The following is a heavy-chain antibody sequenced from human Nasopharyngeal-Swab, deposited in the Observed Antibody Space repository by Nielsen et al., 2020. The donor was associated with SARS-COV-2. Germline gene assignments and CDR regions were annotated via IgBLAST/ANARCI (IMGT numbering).Heavy chain of an antibody. CDR1: GFKFDENT. V-gene: IGHV3-43*01. CDR3: AKDLPGYKGFDY. D-gene: IGHD5-24*01. J-gene: IGHJ4*02. Sequence: GESLKISCAASGFKFDENTMHWVRHTPEKGLQWVSLTRGDDGTYYADSVKGRFTISRDNTKNSVYLQMNSLRTEDSALYYCAKDLPGYKGFDYRGQGTLVTVSS. CDR2: TRGDDGT.